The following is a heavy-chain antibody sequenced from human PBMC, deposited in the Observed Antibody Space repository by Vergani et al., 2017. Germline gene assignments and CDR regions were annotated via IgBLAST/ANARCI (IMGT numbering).Heavy chain of an antibody. CDR1: GFTFSSYG. Sequence: VQLVESGGGVVQPGGSLRLSCAASGFTFSSYGMHWVRQAPGKGLEWVANIKQDGSEKYYVDSVKGRFTISRDNAKNSLYLQINSLRAEDTAVYYCARPFYYYYYMDVWGKGTTVTVSS. CDR2: IKQDGSEK. V-gene: IGHV3-7*01. J-gene: IGHJ6*03. CDR3: ARPFYYYYYMDV.